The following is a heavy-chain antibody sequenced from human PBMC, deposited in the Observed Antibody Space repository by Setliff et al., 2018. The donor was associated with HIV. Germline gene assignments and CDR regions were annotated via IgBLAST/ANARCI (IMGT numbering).Heavy chain of an antibody. CDR3: ARNYDSGPFPFDP. V-gene: IGHV4-38-2*01. D-gene: IGHD3-22*01. CDR1: GYSISSGYY. CDR2: IYHTGST. J-gene: IGHJ5*02. Sequence: PSETLSLTCAVSGYSISSGYYWGWIRQPPGKGLEWIGSIYHTGSTNSNPSLKSRVTISVDTSKNQFSLKLSSVTAADTAVYYCARNYDSGPFPFDPWGQGTLVTVSS.